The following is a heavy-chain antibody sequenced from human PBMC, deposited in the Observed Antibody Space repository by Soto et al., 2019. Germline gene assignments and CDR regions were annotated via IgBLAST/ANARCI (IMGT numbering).Heavy chain of an antibody. D-gene: IGHD5-12*01. CDR2: ISAYNGDT. Sequence: ASVKVSCKASGYTFTSYGISWVRQAPGQGLEWMGWISAYNGDTHFAQKFQGRVTMTRDTSTSAAYMELGSLRFDDTAVYYCARHSGYDYVFDYWGQGTLVTVSS. V-gene: IGHV1-18*01. J-gene: IGHJ4*02. CDR3: ARHSGYDYVFDY. CDR1: GYTFTSYG.